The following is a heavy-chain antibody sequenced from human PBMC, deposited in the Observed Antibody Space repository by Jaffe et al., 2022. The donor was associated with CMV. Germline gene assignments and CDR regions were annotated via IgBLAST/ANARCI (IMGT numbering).Heavy chain of an antibody. CDR3: ATSPGYSSDLDY. Sequence: EVQLVESGGGLVQPGGSLRLSCAASGFTFSSYEMNWVRQAPGKGLEWVSYISSSGSTIYYADSVKGRFTISRDNAKNSLYLQMNSLRAEDTAVYYCATSPGYSSDLDYWGQGTLVTVSS. D-gene: IGHD5-18*01. J-gene: IGHJ4*02. CDR1: GFTFSSYE. V-gene: IGHV3-48*03. CDR2: ISSSGSTI.